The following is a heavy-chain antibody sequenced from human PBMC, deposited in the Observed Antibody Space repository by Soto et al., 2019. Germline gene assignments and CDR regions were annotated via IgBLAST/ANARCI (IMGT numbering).Heavy chain of an antibody. CDR2: TFYRSQWYN. D-gene: IGHD1-1*01. J-gene: IGHJ4*02. Sequence: SQTLSLTCVISGDSVSSNSAAWNWIRQSPSRGLEWLGRTFYRSQWYNDYAMSMESRITVTPDTSKNQFSLHLNSVTPEDTAVYFCARERDTTTTLSFDFWGQGTLVTVSS. CDR3: ARERDTTTTLSFDF. V-gene: IGHV6-1*01. CDR1: GDSVSSNSAA.